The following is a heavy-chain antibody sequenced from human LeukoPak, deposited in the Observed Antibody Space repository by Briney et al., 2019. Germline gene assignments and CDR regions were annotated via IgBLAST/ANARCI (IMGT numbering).Heavy chain of an antibody. CDR1: GLTFSNYG. D-gene: IGHD6-19*01. V-gene: IGHV3-30*18. Sequence: GGSLRLSCAASGLTFSNYGMHWVRQAPGKGLEWVAVVPYDGFNPYYADSVKGRFTISRDNSKNTLWLQMNSLRAEDTAVYYCAKVKEMYSSGSYYFDYWGQGTLVTVSS. CDR2: VPYDGFNP. CDR3: AKVKEMYSSGSYYFDY. J-gene: IGHJ4*02.